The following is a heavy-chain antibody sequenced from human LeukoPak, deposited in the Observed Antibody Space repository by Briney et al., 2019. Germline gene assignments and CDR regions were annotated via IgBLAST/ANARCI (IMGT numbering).Heavy chain of an antibody. CDR3: ARQRGYYYDSSGYYFDY. CDR1: GFTFTNNG. J-gene: IGHJ4*02. CDR2: IWSDGSKK. V-gene: IGHV3-33*01. D-gene: IGHD3-22*01. Sequence: QPGRSLRLSCAASGFTFTNNGFHWVRQAPGKGLEWVAAIWSDGSKKYYADSVKGRFTISKDNSKSTLYLQMNSLRAEDTAVYYCARQRGYYYDSSGYYFDYWGQGTLVTVSS.